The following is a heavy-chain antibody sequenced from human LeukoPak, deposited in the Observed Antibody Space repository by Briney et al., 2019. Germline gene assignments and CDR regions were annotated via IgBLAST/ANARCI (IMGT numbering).Heavy chain of an antibody. CDR1: GFTFSTFV. Sequence: GGSLRLSCAASGFTFSTFVMTWVRQAPGKGLEWVSAISASGGSTFYADSVKGRFTISRDNSKNTLYLQMSSLRAEDTAVYYCAKEKAFGVVPGIFDYWGQGTLVTVSS. J-gene: IGHJ4*02. D-gene: IGHD3-3*01. V-gene: IGHV3-23*01. CDR2: ISASGGST. CDR3: AKEKAFGVVPGIFDY.